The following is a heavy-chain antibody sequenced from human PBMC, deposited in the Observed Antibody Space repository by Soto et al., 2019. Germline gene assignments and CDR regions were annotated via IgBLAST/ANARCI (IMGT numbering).Heavy chain of an antibody. J-gene: IGHJ5*02. CDR1: GFPFSDSW. CDR3: VIGGSTYAS. Sequence: EVQLVEAGGGLVHPGWSMRLSCTAYGFPFSDSWMTWVRQAPGKGLEWVARIKPDESEKKYADYVKVRFSISRDNAKNSMYLQMDSRRGEDTAVYYCVIGGSTYASWGQGTIVTVSS. D-gene: IGHD4-4*01. V-gene: IGHV3-7*01. CDR2: IKPDESEK.